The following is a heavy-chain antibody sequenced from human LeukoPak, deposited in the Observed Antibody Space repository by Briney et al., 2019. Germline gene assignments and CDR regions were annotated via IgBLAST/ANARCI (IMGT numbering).Heavy chain of an antibody. J-gene: IGHJ4*02. Sequence: SETPSLTCAVSGGPFSGYFWSWIRQSSGKGLEWIGEIHNSGTTNYNPSLNSRVTISEDTSKNQFYLNLSSVTAADTAVYYCARRYYYDLGSFPFDFWGQGTLVTVSS. D-gene: IGHD3-10*01. V-gene: IGHV4-34*01. CDR1: GGPFSGYF. CDR2: IHNSGTT. CDR3: ARRYYYDLGSFPFDF.